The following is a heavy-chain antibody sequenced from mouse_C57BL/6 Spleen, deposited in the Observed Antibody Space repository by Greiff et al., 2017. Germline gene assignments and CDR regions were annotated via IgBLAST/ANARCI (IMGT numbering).Heavy chain of an antibody. V-gene: IGHV1-53*01. Sequence: QVQLKQSGTELVKPGASVKLSCKASGYTFTSYWMHWVKQRPGQGLEWIGNINPSNGGTNYNEKFKSKATLTVDKSSSTAYMQLSSLTSEDSAVYYCARWDGNLYAMDYWGQGTSVTVSS. CDR2: INPSNGGT. D-gene: IGHD2-1*01. J-gene: IGHJ4*01. CDR1: GYTFTSYW. CDR3: ARWDGNLYAMDY.